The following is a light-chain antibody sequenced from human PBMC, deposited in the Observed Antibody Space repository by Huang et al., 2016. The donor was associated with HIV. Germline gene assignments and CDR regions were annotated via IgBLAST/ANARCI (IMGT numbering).Light chain of an antibody. CDR2: DAS. V-gene: IGKV1-9*01. CDR1: QGIRSY. J-gene: IGKJ4*01. Sequence: DIQLTQSPSSLSASVGDRVTITCRASQGIRSYLAWYQQKSGKAPKLPIYDASSLQSGVPSRFSGSGSGTDFTLTISSLQPEDFATYYCQQINAYPLTFGGGTKVEIK. CDR3: QQINAYPLT.